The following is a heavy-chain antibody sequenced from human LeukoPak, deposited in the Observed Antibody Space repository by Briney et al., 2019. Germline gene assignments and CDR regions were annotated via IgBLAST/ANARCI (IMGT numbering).Heavy chain of an antibody. CDR3: TSAYYDSSGYLHDAFDI. CDR1: GFTFSSYS. V-gene: IGHV3-48*01. Sequence: AGGSLRLSCAASGFTFSSYSMNWVRQAPGKGLEWVSYISSSSSTIYYADSVKGRFTISRDNAKNSLYLQMNSLKTEDTAVYYCTSAYYDSSGYLHDAFDIWGQGTMVTVSS. D-gene: IGHD3-22*01. CDR2: ISSSSSTI. J-gene: IGHJ3*02.